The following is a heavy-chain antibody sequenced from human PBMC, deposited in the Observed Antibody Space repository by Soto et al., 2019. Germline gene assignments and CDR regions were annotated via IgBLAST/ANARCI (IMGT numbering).Heavy chain of an antibody. CDR1: GFTFSTYA. V-gene: IGHV3-23*01. D-gene: IGHD4-17*01. Sequence: GGSLRLSCVASGFTFSTYAMIWVRQAPAKGLEWVSALTPSGGETYYADSVKGRFTISRDNSMNALYLQMNSLRIEDTAVYYCAHPRGYGVFDAYDIWGQGTMVTISS. CDR3: AHPRGYGVFDAYDI. CDR2: LTPSGGET. J-gene: IGHJ3*02.